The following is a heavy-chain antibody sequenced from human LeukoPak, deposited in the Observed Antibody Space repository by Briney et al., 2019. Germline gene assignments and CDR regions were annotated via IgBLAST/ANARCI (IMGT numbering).Heavy chain of an antibody. CDR2: ISSSGSTI. CDR3: GRGGQLSDYFDY. D-gene: IGHD5-18*01. V-gene: IGHV3-11*04. J-gene: IGHJ4*02. Sequence: LSLTCAVYGGSFSGYYWSWIRQPPGKGLEWVSSISSSGSTIYYADSVKGRFTISRDNAKNSLYLQMNSLRAEDTAVYYCGRGGQLSDYFDYWGQGTLVTVSS. CDR1: GGSFSGYY.